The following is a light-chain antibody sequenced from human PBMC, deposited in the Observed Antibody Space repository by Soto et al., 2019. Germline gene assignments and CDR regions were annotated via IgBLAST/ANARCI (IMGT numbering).Light chain of an antibody. CDR3: QQRSNWPPIT. CDR1: QTVSSNY. Sequence: EIILTQSPDTLSLSPGERATLSCRASQTVSSNYLAWCQQRPGQAPRLLIYGASTRAAGIPDRFSGSGSGTDFTLTIDNLEPEDFAIYYCQQRSNWPPITFGQGTRLEIK. V-gene: IGKV3D-20*02. J-gene: IGKJ5*01. CDR2: GAS.